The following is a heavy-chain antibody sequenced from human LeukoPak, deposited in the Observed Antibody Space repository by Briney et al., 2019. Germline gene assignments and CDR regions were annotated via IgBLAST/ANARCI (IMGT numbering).Heavy chain of an antibody. Sequence: PSETLSLTCTVSGGSISSYYWSWIRQPPGKGLEWIGYIYYSESTNYNPSLKSRVTISVDTSKNPSYLNLCSVTAADTAVYSGVRVRPYESGWGVDYWGQGTLVTVSS. CDR1: GGSISSYY. D-gene: IGHD6-19*01. V-gene: IGHV4-59*01. CDR2: IYYSEST. CDR3: VRVRPYESGWGVDY. J-gene: IGHJ4*02.